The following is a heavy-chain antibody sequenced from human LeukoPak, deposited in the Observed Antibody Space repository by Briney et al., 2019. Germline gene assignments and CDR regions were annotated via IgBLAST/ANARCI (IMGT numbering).Heavy chain of an antibody. CDR2: VTGSGDTT. CDR1: GFTFSDYY. D-gene: IGHD3-3*01. J-gene: IGHJ3*01. V-gene: IGHV3-23*01. CDR3: AKDRDWREWYKDAFDV. Sequence: GGSLRLSCAASGFTFSDYYMDWVRQAPGKGLEWVSAVTGSGDTTYYAASVKGRFTISRDNSKNTLYLQMSSLRAEDTAIYYCAKDRDWREWYKDAFDVWGQGTMVTVSS.